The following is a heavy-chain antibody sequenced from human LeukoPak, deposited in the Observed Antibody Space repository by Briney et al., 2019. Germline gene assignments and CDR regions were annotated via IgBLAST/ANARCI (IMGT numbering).Heavy chain of an antibody. CDR1: GYTFTSYG. D-gene: IGHD4-23*01. J-gene: IGHJ3*02. V-gene: IGHV1-18*01. Sequence: ASVKVSCKASGYTFTSYGISWVRQAPGQGLEWMGWISAYNGNTNYAQKLQGRVTMTTDTSTSTAYMELRSLRSDDTAVYYCARDRTVVTPRRTEDAFDIWGQGTMVTVSS. CDR3: ARDRTVVTPRRTEDAFDI. CDR2: ISAYNGNT.